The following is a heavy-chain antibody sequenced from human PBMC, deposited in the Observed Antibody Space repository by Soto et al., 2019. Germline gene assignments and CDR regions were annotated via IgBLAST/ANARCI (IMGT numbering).Heavy chain of an antibody. J-gene: IGHJ4*02. D-gene: IGHD1-1*01. Sequence: QVQLQASGPGLVNPSETLSLTCIVSGGNIRDYYWSWIRQSPEKGLEWIGYISDLGASYYNPSLTTRACISADTSREEILMKLAPVTAADTTAHYCARSGRKGNTWSFDYWGQGALVSISS. CDR3: ARSGRKGNTWSFDY. V-gene: IGHV4-59*08. CDR1: GGNIRDYY. CDR2: ISDLGAS.